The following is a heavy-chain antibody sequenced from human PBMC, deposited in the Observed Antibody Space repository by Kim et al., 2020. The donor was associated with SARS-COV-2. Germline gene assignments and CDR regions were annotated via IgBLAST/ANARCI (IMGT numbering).Heavy chain of an antibody. D-gene: IGHD6-6*01. CDR3: ARAPTLAPRRNWYFDL. J-gene: IGHJ2*01. Sequence: SETLSLTCTVSGGSISSYYWNWIRQPPGKGLEWIGYIYYTGSTDYNPSLKSRVTISVDTSKNQFSLKLSSVSAADTAVYYCARAPTLAPRRNWYFDLWGRGTLVTVSS. CDR2: IYYTGST. V-gene: IGHV4-59*13. CDR1: GGSISSYY.